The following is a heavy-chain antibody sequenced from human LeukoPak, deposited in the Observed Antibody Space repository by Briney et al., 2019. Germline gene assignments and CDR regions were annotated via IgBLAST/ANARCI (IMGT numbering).Heavy chain of an antibody. CDR2: MSYGGTP. CDR3: ARQAIQYLSDPLDV. V-gene: IGHV4-39*01. Sequence: PSETLSLTCTVSGGSFSTISYYWGWIRQPPGKGLEWIGSMSYGGTPFYNPSLRSRVTISVDTSRNHFSLKLISVTAADTAVYHCARQAIQYLSDPLDVWGQGTMVTVSS. D-gene: IGHD4-11*01. CDR1: GGSFSTISYY. J-gene: IGHJ3*01.